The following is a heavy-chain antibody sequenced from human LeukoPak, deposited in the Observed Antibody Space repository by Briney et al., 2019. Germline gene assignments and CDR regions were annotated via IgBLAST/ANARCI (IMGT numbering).Heavy chain of an antibody. CDR1: GFTVSSNY. D-gene: IGHD5-18*01. CDR3: ARGGYSYGYSDY. CDR2: IYRGGST. Sequence: GGSLRLSCAASGFTVSSNYMSWVRQAPGKGLEWVSVIYRGGSTYYADSVKGRFTIFRDNSKNTLYLQMNSLRAEDTAVYYCARGGYSYGYSDYWGQGTLVTVSS. J-gene: IGHJ4*02. V-gene: IGHV3-53*01.